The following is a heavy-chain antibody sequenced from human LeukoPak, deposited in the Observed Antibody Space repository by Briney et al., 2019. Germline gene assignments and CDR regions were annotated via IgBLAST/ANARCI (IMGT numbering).Heavy chain of an antibody. CDR1: GGSFSGYY. Sequence: SETLSLTCAVYGGSFSGYYWSWIRQPPGKGLEWIGEINHSGSTNYNPSLKSRVTISVDTSKNQFSLKLSSVTAADTAVYHCARGGYGPRAATPYYFDYWGQGTLVTVSS. V-gene: IGHV4-34*01. CDR2: INHSGST. CDR3: ARGGYGPRAATPYYFDY. J-gene: IGHJ4*02. D-gene: IGHD2-15*01.